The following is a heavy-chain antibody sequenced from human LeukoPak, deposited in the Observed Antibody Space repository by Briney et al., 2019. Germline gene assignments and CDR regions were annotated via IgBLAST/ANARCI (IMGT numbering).Heavy chain of an antibody. CDR2: IKQDGSEK. Sequence: GRSLRLSCAASGFTFSRYWMSWVRQAPGKGLEWVSDIKQDGSEKYYVDSVKGRFTISRHNAKNSLYLQMNSLRAEDTAVYYCARGTYSSSWAFNWFDPWGQGTLVTVSS. CDR3: ARGTYSSSWAFNWFDP. V-gene: IGHV3-7*02. CDR1: GFTFSRYW. D-gene: IGHD6-13*01. J-gene: IGHJ5*02.